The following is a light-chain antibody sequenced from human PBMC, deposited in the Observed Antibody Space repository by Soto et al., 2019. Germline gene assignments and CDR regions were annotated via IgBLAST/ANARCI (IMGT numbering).Light chain of an antibody. V-gene: IGKV3-15*01. CDR1: QSVDIN. CDR2: GAS. Sequence: EIVLTQSPGTLSVSPGDRVTLSCRASQSVDINLAWYQQRAGQAPRLLVYGASTKATDMPGRFSGRGSGTEFTLTINNLQSEDFAVYYCQQRSNWPRITFGPGTKVDIK. J-gene: IGKJ3*01. CDR3: QQRSNWPRIT.